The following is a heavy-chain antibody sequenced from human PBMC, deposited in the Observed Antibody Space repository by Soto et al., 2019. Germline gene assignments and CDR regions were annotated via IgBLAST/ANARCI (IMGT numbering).Heavy chain of an antibody. D-gene: IGHD3-10*01. Sequence: QVQLVQSGAEVKKPGASVKVSCEASGYTFDAFDIHWVRQAAGQGLEWMGWMNPRTGDTAFAQEFQDRVTMTSDTSRNTAYMEVSGLRSEDTAVYFCVRQPGGVATPGDDYWGQGTLVTVSS. V-gene: IGHV1-8*02. CDR3: VRQPGGVATPGDDY. CDR2: MNPRTGDT. J-gene: IGHJ4*02. CDR1: GYTFDAFD.